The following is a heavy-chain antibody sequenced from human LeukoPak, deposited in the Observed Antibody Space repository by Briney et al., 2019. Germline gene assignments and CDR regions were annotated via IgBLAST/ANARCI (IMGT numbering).Heavy chain of an antibody. V-gene: IGHV5-51*01. CDR3: ATIDFGSGSFYPDY. Sequence: GESLKISCKGSGYSFTTYWIGWVRQMPGKGLEWMGIIYPGDSDTRYSPSFQGQVTISADKSISTAFLQWGSLKASDTAIYYCATIDFGSGSFYPDYWGQGTLVTVSS. CDR1: GYSFTTYW. CDR2: IYPGDSDT. J-gene: IGHJ4*02. D-gene: IGHD3-10*01.